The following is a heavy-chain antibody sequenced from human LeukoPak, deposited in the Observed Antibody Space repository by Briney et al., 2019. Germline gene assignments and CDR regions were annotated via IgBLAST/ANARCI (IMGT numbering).Heavy chain of an antibody. J-gene: IGHJ3*01. CDR2: IVSSETTT. CDR3: ARRFDV. CDR1: GFSVSTYS. Sequence: GGSMRLSCAASGFSVSTYSMNWVSQAPGKGLEWVSNIVSSETTTYYADSVKGRFTISRDNAKNSLFLHMNSLRDEDTAIYYCARRFDVWGEGTSVTVS. V-gene: IGHV3-48*02.